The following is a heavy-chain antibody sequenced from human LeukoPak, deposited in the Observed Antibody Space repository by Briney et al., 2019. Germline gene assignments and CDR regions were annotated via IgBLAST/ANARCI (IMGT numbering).Heavy chain of an antibody. CDR3: AKGRVSTSGWTFNDY. CDR2: FSGSGGST. Sequence: PGGSLRLSCAASGFTFSSYGMSWVRQAPEKGLEWVSSFSGSGGSTYYAASVKGRFTISRDNSKNTLYLQMNSLSAEDTAVYYCAKGRVSTSGWTFNDYWGQGTLVTVSS. J-gene: IGHJ4*02. CDR1: GFTFSSYG. D-gene: IGHD6-19*01. V-gene: IGHV3-23*01.